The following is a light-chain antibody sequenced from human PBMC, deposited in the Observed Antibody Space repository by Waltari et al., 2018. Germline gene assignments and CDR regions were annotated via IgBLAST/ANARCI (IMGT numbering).Light chain of an antibody. Sequence: EIVLTQSPGTLSLSPGERATLSCRASQSVSSSYLAWYQQKPGQAPRLLIYGASSQATGIPDRFSGSGSGTDFTLTISRLEPEDFAVYYCQQYGSSPVYTFGQGTKLEIK. CDR2: GAS. CDR1: QSVSSSY. CDR3: QQYGSSPVYT. V-gene: IGKV3-20*01. J-gene: IGKJ2*01.